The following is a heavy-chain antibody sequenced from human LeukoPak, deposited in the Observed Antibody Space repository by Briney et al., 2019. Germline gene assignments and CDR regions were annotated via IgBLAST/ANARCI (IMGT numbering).Heavy chain of an antibody. J-gene: IGHJ4*02. CDR1: GGSISSYY. CDR3: ARCKGSIAARRAPFDY. Sequence: PSETLSLTCTVSGGSISSYYWSWIRQPPGKGLEWIGYIYYSGSTNYNPSLKSRVTISVDTSKNQFSLNLKSVTAADTAMYYCARCKGSIAARRAPFDYWGQGTLVTVSS. CDR2: IYYSGST. D-gene: IGHD6-6*01. V-gene: IGHV4-59*08.